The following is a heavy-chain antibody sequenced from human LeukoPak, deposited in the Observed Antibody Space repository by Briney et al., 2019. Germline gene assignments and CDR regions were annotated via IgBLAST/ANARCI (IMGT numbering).Heavy chain of an antibody. J-gene: IGHJ4*02. CDR1: GGSISSGSYY. V-gene: IGHV4-61*02. D-gene: IGHD2-8*01. CDR2: INTSGST. CDR3: AREGMVDY. Sequence: SETLSLTCTVSGGSISSGSYYWSWIRQPAGKGLEWIGRINTSGSTNYNPSLKSRVTISVDTSKNQFSLKLNSVTAADTAVYYCAREGMVDYWGQGTLVTVSS.